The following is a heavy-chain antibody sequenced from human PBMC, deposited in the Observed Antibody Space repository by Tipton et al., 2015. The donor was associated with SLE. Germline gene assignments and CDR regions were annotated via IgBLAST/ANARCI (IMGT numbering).Heavy chain of an antibody. V-gene: IGHV4-61*01. CDR1: GGSISSNNFF. J-gene: IGHJ2*01. Sequence: LRLSCTVSGGSISSNNFFWSWLRQHPGKGLEWIGYISYTGNTNFNPSLKSRVTMSVATSKNQFSLRLTSVTAADTAMYYCARDSAVNFWYFDLWGRGTLVTVSS. CDR2: ISYTGNT. CDR3: ARDSAVNFWYFDL.